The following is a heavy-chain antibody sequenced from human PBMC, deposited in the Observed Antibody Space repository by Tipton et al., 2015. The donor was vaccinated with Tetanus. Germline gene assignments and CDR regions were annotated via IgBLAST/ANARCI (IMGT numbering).Heavy chain of an antibody. CDR2: IHYTGGT. J-gene: IGHJ6*03. CDR3: ARHFNSYSSYMDV. V-gene: IGHV4-39*01. CDR1: GGSINNNNDF. Sequence: TLSLTCTVSGGSINNNNDFWGWIRQPPGKGLEWIASIHYTGGTYYNPSLKSRVSIFVDTSKNQFSLELTSVTAADTAVYYCARHFNSYSSYMDVWGKGTTVTVSS.